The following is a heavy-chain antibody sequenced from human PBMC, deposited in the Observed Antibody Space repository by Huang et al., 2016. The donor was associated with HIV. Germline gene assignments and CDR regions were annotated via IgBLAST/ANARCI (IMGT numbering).Heavy chain of an antibody. V-gene: IGHV3-73*02. CDR3: SRHPFDYYDSTDTGALDI. D-gene: IGHD3-22*01. CDR1: GFTLSGSA. Sequence: EVQLVESGGGLVQPGGSLKLSCAASGFTLSGSAMHWVRQASGVGLQWVGRIRIKINGYATVYSASVKGRFTISRDDSKNTAYLQMNSLKTEDTAVYYCSRHPFDYYDSTDTGALDIWGQGTMVTVSS. J-gene: IGHJ3*02. CDR2: IRIKINGYAT.